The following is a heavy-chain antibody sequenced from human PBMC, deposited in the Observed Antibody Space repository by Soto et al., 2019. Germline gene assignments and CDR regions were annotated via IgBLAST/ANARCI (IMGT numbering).Heavy chain of an antibody. CDR1: GGSISSYY. CDR3: ARDSYDFWSGRRVVGMDV. V-gene: IGHV4-59*01. Sequence: SETLSLTCTVSGGSISSYYWSWIRQPPGKGLEWIGYIYYSGSTNYNPSLKSRVTISVDTSKNQFSLKLSSVTAADTAVYYCARDSYDFWSGRRVVGMDVWGKGTTVTVSS. J-gene: IGHJ6*04. CDR2: IYYSGST. D-gene: IGHD3-3*01.